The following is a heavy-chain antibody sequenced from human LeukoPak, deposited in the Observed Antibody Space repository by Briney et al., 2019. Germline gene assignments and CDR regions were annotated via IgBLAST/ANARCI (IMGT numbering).Heavy chain of an antibody. CDR3: ARAILTPSGYVWYFDL. V-gene: IGHV4-31*03. CDR2: NT. Sequence: SETLSLTCTVSGGSISSGGYYWSWIRQHPGKGLEWIGYNTYYNPSLKSRVTISVDTSKNQFSLKLSSVTAADTAVYYCARAILTPSGYVWYFDLWGRGTLATVSS. D-gene: IGHD3-3*01. J-gene: IGHJ2*01. CDR1: GGSISSGGYY.